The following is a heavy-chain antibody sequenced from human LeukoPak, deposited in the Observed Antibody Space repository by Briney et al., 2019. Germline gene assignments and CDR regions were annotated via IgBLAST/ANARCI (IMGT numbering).Heavy chain of an antibody. Sequence: ASVKVSCKASGYTLTSYGISWVRQAPGQGLEWMGWISAYNGNTNYAQKLRGRVTMTTDTSTSTAYMELRSLRSDDTAVYYCSRLNVDTAMVTGYYYYYVDVWGKGTTVTVSS. J-gene: IGHJ6*03. D-gene: IGHD5-18*01. CDR1: GYTLTSYG. CDR2: ISAYNGNT. V-gene: IGHV1-18*01. CDR3: SRLNVDTAMVTGYYYYYVDV.